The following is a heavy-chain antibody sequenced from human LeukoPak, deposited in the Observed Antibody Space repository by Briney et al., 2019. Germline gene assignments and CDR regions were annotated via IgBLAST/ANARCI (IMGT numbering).Heavy chain of an antibody. V-gene: IGHV4-34*01. CDR1: GGSFSGYY. CDR2: INHSGST. CDR3: ALINTAVDLTLKQYYYGLDV. J-gene: IGHJ6*02. D-gene: IGHD5-18*01. Sequence: SETLSLTCAVYGGSFSGYYWSWIRQPPGKGLEWIGEINHSGSTNYNPSLKSRVTISVDTSKNHFSLRLGSVTAADTAVYYCALINTAVDLTLKQYYYGLDVWGHGTSVTAPS.